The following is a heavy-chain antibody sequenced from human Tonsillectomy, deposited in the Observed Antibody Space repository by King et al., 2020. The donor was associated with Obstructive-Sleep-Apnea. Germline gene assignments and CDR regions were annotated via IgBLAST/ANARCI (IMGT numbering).Heavy chain of an antibody. CDR3: ARDSSGWGFDY. V-gene: IGHV3-33*01. CDR1: GFTFSSYG. Sequence: VQLVESGGGVVQPGRSLRLSCAASGFTFSSYGMHWVRQAPGKGLEWVAVIWYDGSNKYYADSVKGRFTISRDNSKNTLYLQMNSLRAEDTAVYYCARDSSGWGFDYWGQGTLFTVSS. D-gene: IGHD6-19*01. CDR2: IWYDGSNK. J-gene: IGHJ4*02.